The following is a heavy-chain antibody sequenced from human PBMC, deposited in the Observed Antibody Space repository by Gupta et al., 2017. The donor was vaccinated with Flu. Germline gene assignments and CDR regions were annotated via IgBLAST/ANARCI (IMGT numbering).Heavy chain of an antibody. CDR3: ARPGLRSVSYYYYGMDV. Sequence: QVQLVQSGAEVKKPGSSVKVSCKASGGTFSSYAISWVRQAPGQGLEWMGGIIPIFDTTNYAQKVQGRVTITADKFTSTAYMELSSLRSEDTAVYYCARPGLRSVSYYYYGMDVWGQGTTVTVSS. D-gene: IGHD4-17*01. CDR2: IIPIFDTT. CDR1: GGTFSSYA. V-gene: IGHV1-69*06. J-gene: IGHJ6*02.